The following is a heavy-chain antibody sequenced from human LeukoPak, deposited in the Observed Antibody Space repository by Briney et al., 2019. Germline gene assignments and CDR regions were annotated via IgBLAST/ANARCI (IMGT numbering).Heavy chain of an antibody. CDR3: VREGYYHSGSLPTFYFDY. CDR2: ISRGGDRT. CDR1: GFTFSTYD. Sequence: GGSLRLSCEASGFTFSTYDMSWVRQVPGEGLEWVSAISRGGDRTYHADSVKGRFTISRDSSSKTVYLQMNSLRTEDTAVYYCVREGYYHSGSLPTFYFDYWGQGTLVTVSS. D-gene: IGHD3-10*01. V-gene: IGHV3-23*01. J-gene: IGHJ4*02.